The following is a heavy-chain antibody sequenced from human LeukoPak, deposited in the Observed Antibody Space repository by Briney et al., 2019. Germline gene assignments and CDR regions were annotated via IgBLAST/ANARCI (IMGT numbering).Heavy chain of an antibody. D-gene: IGHD3-10*01. V-gene: IGHV1-46*01. CDR1: GYSFTSYY. CDR2: INPSGGST. CDR3: ARPAEKRLLRFLDS. Sequence: ASVKVSCKASGYSFTSYYMHWVRQAPGQGLEWMGIINPSGGSTTYAQKFQGRVTMTTDTSTGTAYMELRSLRSDDTAVYYCARPAEKRLLRFLDSWGQGTLVTVSS. J-gene: IGHJ4*02.